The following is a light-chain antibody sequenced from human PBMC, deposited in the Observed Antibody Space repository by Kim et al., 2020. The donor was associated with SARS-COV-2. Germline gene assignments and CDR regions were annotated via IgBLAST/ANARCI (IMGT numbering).Light chain of an antibody. V-gene: IGLV3-19*01. CDR3: NSRDSSDYVV. J-gene: IGLJ2*01. Sequence: VALGQTVRITCQGDSLRSYYATWYQQKPGQAPKVVIYGKDNRPSGVPDRFSGSSSGNTAYLTITGTQAGDEADYYCNSRDSSDYVVFGGGTQLTVL. CDR2: GKD. CDR1: SLRSYY.